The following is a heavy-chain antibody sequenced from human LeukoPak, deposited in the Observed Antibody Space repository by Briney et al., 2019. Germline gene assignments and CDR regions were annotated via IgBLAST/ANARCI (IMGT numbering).Heavy chain of an antibody. Sequence: ASVKVSCKASGGTFSSYAISWVRQAPGQGLEWMGRIIPIFGTANYAQKFQGRVTITTDESTSTAYMELSSLRSEDTAVYYCARDLSGGYLDYWGQGTLVTVSS. V-gene: IGHV1-69*05. J-gene: IGHJ4*02. D-gene: IGHD1-26*01. CDR3: ARDLSGGYLDY. CDR2: IIPIFGTA. CDR1: GGTFSSYA.